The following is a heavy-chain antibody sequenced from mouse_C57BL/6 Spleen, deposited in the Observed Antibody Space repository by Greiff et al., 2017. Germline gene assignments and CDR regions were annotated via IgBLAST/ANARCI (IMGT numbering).Heavy chain of an antibody. CDR1: GFTFSDYG. CDR3: ARHYYGSEAYYFDY. Sequence: EVKLEESGGGLVKPGGSLKLSCAASGFTFSDYGMNWVRQAPEKGLEWVAYFSSGSSTINYADTVKGRFTISRDNAKNTLFLQMTSLRSEDTAMYYCARHYYGSEAYYFDYWGQGTTLTVSS. J-gene: IGHJ2*01. D-gene: IGHD1-1*01. CDR2: FSSGSSTI. V-gene: IGHV5-17*01.